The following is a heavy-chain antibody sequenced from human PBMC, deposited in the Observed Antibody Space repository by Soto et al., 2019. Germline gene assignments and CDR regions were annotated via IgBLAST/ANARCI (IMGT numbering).Heavy chain of an antibody. Sequence: GGSLRLSCAASGFTFSIYAMSWVRQAPGKGLEWVSTTGGSGGGASYADIVRGRFTISRDNSQNTLYLQMNSLRAEDTAVYYCAKDAPGSGWLSDYWGQGTLVTVSS. CDR3: AKDAPGSGWLSDY. D-gene: IGHD3-22*01. J-gene: IGHJ4*02. V-gene: IGHV3-23*01. CDR1: GFTFSIYA. CDR2: TGGSGGGA.